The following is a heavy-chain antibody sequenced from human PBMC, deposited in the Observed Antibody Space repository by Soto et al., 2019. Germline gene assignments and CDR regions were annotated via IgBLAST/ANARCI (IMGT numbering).Heavy chain of an antibody. CDR2: IKSKTDGGTT. J-gene: IGHJ4*02. V-gene: IGHV3-15*01. CDR3: TTGPRIAAAGKVDY. CDR1: GFTFSNAW. Sequence: EVQLVESGGGLVKPGGSLRLSCAASGFTFSNAWMSWVRQAPGKGLEWVGRIKSKTDGGTTDYAAPVKGRFTISREESKNTLYLKMNSLKTEDTAVYYCTTGPRIAAAGKVDYWGQGTLVTVSS. D-gene: IGHD6-13*01.